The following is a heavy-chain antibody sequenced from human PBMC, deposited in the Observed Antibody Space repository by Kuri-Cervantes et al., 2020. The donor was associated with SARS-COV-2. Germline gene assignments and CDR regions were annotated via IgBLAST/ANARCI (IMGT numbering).Heavy chain of an antibody. CDR3: ARMADDETYYDFWSGYYFDY. CDR1: GGTFSSYA. Sequence: SVKVSCKASGGTFSSYAISWVRQAPGRGLEWMGGIIPIFGTANYAQKFQGRVTITADESTSTAYMELSSLRAEDTAVYYCARMADDETYYDFWSGYYFDYWGQGTLVTVSS. J-gene: IGHJ4*02. V-gene: IGHV1-69*13. CDR2: IIPIFGTA. D-gene: IGHD3-3*01.